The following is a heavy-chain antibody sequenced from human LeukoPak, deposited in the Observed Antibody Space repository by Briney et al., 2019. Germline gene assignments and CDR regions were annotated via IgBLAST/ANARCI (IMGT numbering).Heavy chain of an antibody. V-gene: IGHV1-18*01. CDR2: ISAYNGNT. CDR3: ARVGFQGNYYYYGMDV. CDR1: GYTFTSYG. J-gene: IGHJ6*02. Sequence: ASVKVSCKASGYTFTSYGISWVRQAPGQGLEWMGWISAYNGNTNYAQKLQGRVTMTTDTSTSTAYMELRSLRSDDTAVYYCARVGFQGNYYYYGMDVWGQGTTVTVFS.